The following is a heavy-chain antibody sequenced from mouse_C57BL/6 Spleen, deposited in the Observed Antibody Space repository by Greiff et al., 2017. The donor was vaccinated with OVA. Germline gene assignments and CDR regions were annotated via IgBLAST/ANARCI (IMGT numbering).Heavy chain of an antibody. J-gene: IGHJ2*01. CDR3: ARSDNGYDWAHFDY. Sequence: QVQLKQSGPELVKPGASVKISCKASGYAFSSSWMNWVKQRPGKGLEWIGRIYPGDGDTNYNGKFKGKATLTADKSSSTAYMQLSSLTSEDSAVYFCARSDNGYDWAHFDYWGQGTTLTVSS. D-gene: IGHD2-2*01. CDR2: IYPGDGDT. CDR1: GYAFSSSW. V-gene: IGHV1-82*01.